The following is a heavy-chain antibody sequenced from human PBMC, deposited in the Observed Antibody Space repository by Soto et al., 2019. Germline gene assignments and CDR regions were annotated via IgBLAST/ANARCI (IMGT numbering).Heavy chain of an antibody. D-gene: IGHD6-13*01. Sequence: QVQLVQSGAEVKKPGASVKVSCKASGYTFTSYDINWVRQATGQGLEWMGWMNPNSGNTGYAQQFQGRVTMTRNTSISTAYMELSSLRSEDTAVYYCARRGYSSSWYYYYYYGMDVWCQGTTVTVSS. CDR1: GYTFTSYD. CDR2: MNPNSGNT. J-gene: IGHJ6*02. CDR3: ARRGYSSSWYYYYYYGMDV. V-gene: IGHV1-8*01.